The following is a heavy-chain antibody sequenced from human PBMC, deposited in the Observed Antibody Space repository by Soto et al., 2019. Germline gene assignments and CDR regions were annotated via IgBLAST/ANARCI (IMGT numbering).Heavy chain of an antibody. CDR1: GFTFSTYS. CDR3: AKDRALSSSSTPH. CDR2: ISGSGGST. J-gene: IGHJ4*02. Sequence: GGSLRLSCAASGFTFSTYSMNWVRQAPGKGLEWVSYISGSGGSTYYADSVKGRFTISRDISKTTLYLQMNSLRAEDTAVYYCAKDRALSSSSTPHWGQGTLVTVSS. V-gene: IGHV3-23*01. D-gene: IGHD6-13*01.